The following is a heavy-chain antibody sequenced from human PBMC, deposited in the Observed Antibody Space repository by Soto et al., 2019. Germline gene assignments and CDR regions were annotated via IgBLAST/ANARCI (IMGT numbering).Heavy chain of an antibody. CDR3: ARDSPPPYCSGGSCYSEEANYYYYGMDV. Sequence: GGSLRLSCAASGFTFSSYSMNWVRQAPGKGLEWVSSISSSSSYIYYADSVKGRFTISRDNAKNSLYLQMNSLRAEDKAVYYCARDSPPPYCSGGSCYSEEANYYYYGMDVWGQGTTVTVSS. CDR2: ISSSSSYI. V-gene: IGHV3-21*01. J-gene: IGHJ6*02. D-gene: IGHD2-15*01. CDR1: GFTFSSYS.